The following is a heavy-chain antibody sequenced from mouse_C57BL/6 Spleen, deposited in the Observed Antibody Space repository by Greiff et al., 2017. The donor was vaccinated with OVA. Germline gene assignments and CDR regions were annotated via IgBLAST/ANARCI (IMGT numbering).Heavy chain of an antibody. CDR2: IYPGDGDT. Sequence: QVQLQQSGPELVKPGASVKISCKASGYAFSSSWMNWVKQRPGKGLEWIGRIYPGDGDTNYNGKFKGKDTLTADKSSSTAYMQLSSLTSEDSAVYFCARGGEYFDYWGQGTTLTVSS. J-gene: IGHJ2*01. D-gene: IGHD1-1*02. CDR3: ARGGEYFDY. V-gene: IGHV1-82*01. CDR1: GYAFSSSW.